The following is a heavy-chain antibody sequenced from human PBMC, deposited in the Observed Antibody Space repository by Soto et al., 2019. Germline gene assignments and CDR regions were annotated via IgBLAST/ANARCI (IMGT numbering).Heavy chain of an antibody. V-gene: IGHV4-31*03. J-gene: IGHJ4*02. D-gene: IGHD2-15*01. CDR3: ARTKCSGGSCYTWSLEY. CDR2: RYYSEST. Sequence: SETLSLTCTVSGGSITTGGYYWSWIRQLPGKGLEWIGHRYYSESTYYNPSLKSRVSISLDTSINQYSLKLSFVTPADTAMYYCARTKCSGGSCYTWSLEYWGQGTPVTVSS. CDR1: GGSITTGGYY.